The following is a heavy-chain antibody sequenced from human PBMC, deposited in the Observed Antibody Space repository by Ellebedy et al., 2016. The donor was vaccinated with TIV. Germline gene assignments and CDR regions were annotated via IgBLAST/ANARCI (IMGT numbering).Heavy chain of an antibody. CDR3: ARDARFIDHQHNWFDP. V-gene: IGHV3-11*01. J-gene: IGHJ5*02. CDR1: GFTFSDYY. CDR2: ISSSSSTI. Sequence: GGSLRLSCAASGFTFSDYYMNWIRQAPGKGLEWVSYISSSSSTIYYADSGKGRFTISRDNAKNSLYLQMNSLRAEDTAVYYCARDARFIDHQHNWFDPWGQGTLVTVSS. D-gene: IGHD2-2*01.